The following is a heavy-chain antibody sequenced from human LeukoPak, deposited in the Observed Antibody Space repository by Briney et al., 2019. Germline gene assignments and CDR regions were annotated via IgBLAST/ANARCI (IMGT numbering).Heavy chain of an antibody. CDR2: IRANGGST. D-gene: IGHD2-2*01. V-gene: IGHV3-23*01. CDR3: ARDHRVAAAFDY. CDR1: GFTFTSYA. Sequence: PGGSLRLSCAASGFTFTSYAMSWVRQAPGKGLEWVSSIRANGGSTYYADSVKGRLTISRADSKSTVYLQMNSLRAEDTALYYCARDHRVAAAFDYWGQGALVTVSS. J-gene: IGHJ4*02.